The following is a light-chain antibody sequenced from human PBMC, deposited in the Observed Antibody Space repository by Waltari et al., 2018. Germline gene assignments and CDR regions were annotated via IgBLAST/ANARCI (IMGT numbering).Light chain of an antibody. CDR1: SSDVGSYNY. CDR3: SSYITTNTLEL. V-gene: IGLV2-14*03. J-gene: IGLJ2*01. CDR2: DVS. Sequence: QSALTQPASVSGSPGQSITISCTGTSSDVGSYNYVSWYQQHPGKAPKLMIYDVSYPPSGVSNRCSGAKSGNTASLTISGLQAEDEADYYCSSYITTNTLELFGGGTSLTVL.